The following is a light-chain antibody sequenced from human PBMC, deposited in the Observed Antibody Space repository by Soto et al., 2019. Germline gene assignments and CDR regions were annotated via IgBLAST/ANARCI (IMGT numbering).Light chain of an antibody. CDR2: GAS. Sequence: EIVMTQSPATLSVSPGERATLSCRASQSVGSNIAWYQQKPGQAPRLLIYGASTRATGIPVTFGGTGSGTEFTLSNSSLLSEDFAVYYGQPYDNWPRSFGKGTKVEI. CDR3: QPYDNWPRS. CDR1: QSVGSN. V-gene: IGKV3-15*01. J-gene: IGKJ1*01.